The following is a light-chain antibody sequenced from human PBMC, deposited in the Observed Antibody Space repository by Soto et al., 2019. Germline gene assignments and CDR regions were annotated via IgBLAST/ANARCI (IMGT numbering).Light chain of an antibody. V-gene: IGKV1-39*01. J-gene: IGKJ1*01. CDR3: QQSYSTPRT. CDR2: AAS. Sequence: DIQMTQSPSSLSASVGGRGTITCRASQSISSYLNWYQQKPGKAPKLLIYAASSLQTGVPSRFSGSGSGTDFSLTISSLQPEDFSTYYCQQSYSTPRTFGQGTKVDIK. CDR1: QSISSY.